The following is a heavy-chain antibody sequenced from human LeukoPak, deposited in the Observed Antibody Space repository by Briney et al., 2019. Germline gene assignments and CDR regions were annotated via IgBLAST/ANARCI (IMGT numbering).Heavy chain of an antibody. J-gene: IGHJ4*02. Sequence: ASVKVSCKASGLTFSDYFVHWVRQAPGKGLAWMGRVDPEDGKTLYAEKFRGRVTITADTSADTAYLDLSGLKSEDTAVYYCATVVGWKAYDHWGQGTLVTVSS. D-gene: IGHD2-21*01. CDR1: GLTFSDYF. V-gene: IGHV1-69-2*01. CDR2: VDPEDGKT. CDR3: ATVVGWKAYDH.